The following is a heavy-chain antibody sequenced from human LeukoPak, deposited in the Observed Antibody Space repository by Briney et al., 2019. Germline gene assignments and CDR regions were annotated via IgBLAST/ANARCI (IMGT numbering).Heavy chain of an antibody. CDR3: ARGGLYYDFWSGYFDY. V-gene: IGHV4-34*01. Sequence: PSETLSLTCAVYGGSFSGYYWSWIRQPPGKGLEWIGEINHSGSTNYNPSLKSRVTISVDTSKNQFSLKLSSVTAADTAVYFCARGGLYYDFWSGYFDYWGQGTLVPVSS. D-gene: IGHD3-3*01. J-gene: IGHJ4*02. CDR2: INHSGST. CDR1: GGSFSGYY.